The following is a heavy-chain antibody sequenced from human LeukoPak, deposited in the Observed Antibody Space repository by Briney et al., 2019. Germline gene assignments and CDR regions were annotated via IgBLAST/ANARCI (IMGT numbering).Heavy chain of an antibody. D-gene: IGHD3-22*01. CDR1: GFTFSSYA. Sequence: PGGSLRLSCAASGFTFSSYAMSWVRQAPGRGLEWVSAISGSGGRTYYADSVKGRFTISRDNSKNTLYLKMNSVRAEDTAVYYCAKGATYYYDSSGYGWGQGTLVTVSS. J-gene: IGHJ4*02. CDR2: ISGSGGRT. CDR3: AKGATYYYDSSGYG. V-gene: IGHV3-23*01.